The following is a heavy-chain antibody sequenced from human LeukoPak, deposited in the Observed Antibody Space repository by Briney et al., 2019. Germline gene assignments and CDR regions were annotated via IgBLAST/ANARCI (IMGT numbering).Heavy chain of an antibody. CDR1: GGSISSDNYQ. D-gene: IGHD3-10*01. CDR2: INYSGST. CDR3: ARYGSGSTWFDP. Sequence: PSETLSLTCTVSGGSISSDNYQWSWIRQPPGKGLEWIGYINYSGSTYYNPSLKSRVTISVDTSKNHFSLKLSSVTAADAAVYYCARYGSGSTWFDPWGQGTLVTVSS. V-gene: IGHV4-30-4*01. J-gene: IGHJ5*02.